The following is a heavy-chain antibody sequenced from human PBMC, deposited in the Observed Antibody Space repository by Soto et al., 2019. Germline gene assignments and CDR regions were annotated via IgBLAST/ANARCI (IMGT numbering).Heavy chain of an antibody. CDR3: ARDPGKWELLRNYFDY. V-gene: IGHV3-30-3*01. Sequence: LRLSCAASGFTFSSYAMRWVRQAPGKGLEWVAVISYDGSNKYYADSVKGRFTISRDNSKNTLYLQMNSLRAEDTAVYYCARDPGKWELLRNYFDYWGQGTLVTVSS. CDR2: ISYDGSNK. J-gene: IGHJ4*02. CDR1: GFTFSSYA. D-gene: IGHD1-26*01.